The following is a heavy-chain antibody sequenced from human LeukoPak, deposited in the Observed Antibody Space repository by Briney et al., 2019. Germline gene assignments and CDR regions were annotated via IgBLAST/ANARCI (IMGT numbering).Heavy chain of an antibody. Sequence: HPGGSLRLSCAASGFTFSSYWMSWVRQAPGKGLEWVANIKQDGSEKYYVDSEKGRFTISRDNAKNSVYMQMNSLRVEDTAVYYCARPGPYTYGCNLEYWGQGTLVTVSS. CDR2: IKQDGSEK. V-gene: IGHV3-7*03. CDR1: GFTFSSYW. D-gene: IGHD5-18*01. CDR3: ARPGPYTYGCNLEY. J-gene: IGHJ4*02.